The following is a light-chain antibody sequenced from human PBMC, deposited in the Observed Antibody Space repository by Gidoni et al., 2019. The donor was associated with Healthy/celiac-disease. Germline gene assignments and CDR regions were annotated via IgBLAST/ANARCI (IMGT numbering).Light chain of an antibody. V-gene: IGKV3-11*01. CDR1: QSVSSY. CDR2: DAS. J-gene: IGKJ3*01. Sequence: EIVLTQSPATLSLSPGERATLSCSASQSVSSYLAWYQQKPGQAPRLLIYDASNRATGIPARFSGSGSGTDCTLTSSSLEPEDFAVYYCQQRSNWPPRFTFGPXTKVDIK. CDR3: QQRSNWPPRFT.